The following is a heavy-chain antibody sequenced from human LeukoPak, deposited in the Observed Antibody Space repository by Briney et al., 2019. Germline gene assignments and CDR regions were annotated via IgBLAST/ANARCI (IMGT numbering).Heavy chain of an antibody. J-gene: IGHJ4*02. CDR2: IYSGGTT. CDR1: GFTVNRNY. D-gene: IGHD3-10*01. Sequence: PGGSLRLSCAASGFTVNRNYMIWVRQAPGKGLECVSVIYSGGTTWYADSVKGRFTISRDTNTLYLQMNSLRAEDTAVYYCARKSDSLLVREGDWWGQGTLVTVSS. CDR3: ARKSDSLLVREGDW. V-gene: IGHV3-66*01.